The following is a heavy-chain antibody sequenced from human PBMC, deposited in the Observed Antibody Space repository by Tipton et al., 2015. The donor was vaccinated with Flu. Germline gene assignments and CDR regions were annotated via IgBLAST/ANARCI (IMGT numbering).Heavy chain of an antibody. J-gene: IGHJ5*02. V-gene: IGHV4-38-2*01. CDR2: IYHSGST. CDR3: ARRYCSGGSCVTGWFDP. D-gene: IGHD2-15*01. CDR1: GYSISSGYY. Sequence: AVSGYSISSGYYWGWIRQPPGKGLEWIGSIYHSGSTYHNPSLKSRVTISVDTSKNQFSLKLSSVTAADTAVYYCARRYCSGGSCVTGWFDPWGQGTLVTVSS.